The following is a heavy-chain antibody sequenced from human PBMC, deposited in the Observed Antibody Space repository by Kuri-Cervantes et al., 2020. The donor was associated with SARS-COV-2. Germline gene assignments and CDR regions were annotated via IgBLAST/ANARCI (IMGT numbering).Heavy chain of an antibody. J-gene: IGHJ3*02. CDR1: GGSISSGGYY. CDR2: IYYSGST. Sequence: SQTLSLTCVVSGGSISSGGYYWSWIRQPPGKGLEWIGYIYYSGSTYYNPSLKSRVTISVDTSKNQFSLKLSSVTAADTAVYYCARDRGGAIFGVVIDAFDIWGQGTMVTVSS. V-gene: IGHV4-61*08. D-gene: IGHD3-3*01. CDR3: ARDRGGAIFGVVIDAFDI.